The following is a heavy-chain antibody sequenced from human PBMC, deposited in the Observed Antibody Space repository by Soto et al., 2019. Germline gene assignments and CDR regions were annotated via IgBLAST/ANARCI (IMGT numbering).Heavy chain of an antibody. Sequence: SETLSLTCTVSGGSISSYYWSWIRQPPGKGREWIAYTSNSGTTNYNPSLKSRVTISIDSSKNQLSLKLSSVTAADTAVFYCARETGGSHPRYFDLWGQGTLVTVSS. CDR3: ARETGGSHPRYFDL. V-gene: IGHV4-59*01. CDR1: GGSISSYY. D-gene: IGHD1-26*01. CDR2: TSNSGTT. J-gene: IGHJ4*02.